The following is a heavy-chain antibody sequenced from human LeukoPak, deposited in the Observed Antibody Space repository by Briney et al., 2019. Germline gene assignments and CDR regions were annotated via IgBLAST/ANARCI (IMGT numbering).Heavy chain of an antibody. Sequence: PGESLRLSCAASGFTFSSYAMCWVRQALGQGLEWVSRINSDGSSTSYADSVTGRFTISRDNAKNSMYLQMNSLRAEDTAVYYCARTDDVLLWFGELIKGPFDYWGQGTLVTVSS. J-gene: IGHJ4*02. CDR3: ARTDDVLLWFGELIKGPFDY. V-gene: IGHV3-74*01. D-gene: IGHD3-10*01. CDR1: GFTFSSYA. CDR2: INSDGSST.